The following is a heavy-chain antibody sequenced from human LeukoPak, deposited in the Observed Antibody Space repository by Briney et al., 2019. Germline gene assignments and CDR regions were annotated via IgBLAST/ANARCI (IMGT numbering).Heavy chain of an antibody. V-gene: IGHV4-39*01. Sequence: SETLSLTCTVSGGSISSTSYYWSRIRQPPGKGLEWTGSIYYSGSTYYNPSLKSRVTITVDTSKNQLSLKLSAVTAADTAVYYCARWVDLGGRGTLVTVSS. CDR3: ARWVDL. CDR2: IYYSGST. CDR1: GGSISSTSYY. J-gene: IGHJ2*01.